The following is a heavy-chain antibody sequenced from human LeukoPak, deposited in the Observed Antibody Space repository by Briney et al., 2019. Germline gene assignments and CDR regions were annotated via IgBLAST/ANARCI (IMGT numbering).Heavy chain of an antibody. CDR2: ISYDGSNK. CDR1: GFTFSSYG. Sequence: GGSLRLSCAASGFTFSSYGMHWVRQAPGKGLEWVAVISYDGSNKYYADSVKGRFTISRDNSKNTLYLQMNSLRAEGTAVYYCAKGDSSGVTFDYWGQGTLVTVSS. J-gene: IGHJ4*02. V-gene: IGHV3-30*18. D-gene: IGHD3-22*01. CDR3: AKGDSSGVTFDY.